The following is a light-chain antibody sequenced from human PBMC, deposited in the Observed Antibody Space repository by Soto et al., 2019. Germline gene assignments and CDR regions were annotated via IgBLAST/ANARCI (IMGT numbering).Light chain of an antibody. CDR2: EGT. CDR1: SSNVGSYNL. Sequence: QPVLTQPASVSGSPGQSITISCTGTSSNVGSYNLVSWYQQHPGEAPKLMIYEGTKRPSGVSNRFSGSKSGNTASLTISGLQAEDEADYYCCSYEGSDTMIFGGGTKLTVL. V-gene: IGLV2-23*01. CDR3: CSYEGSDTMI. J-gene: IGLJ2*01.